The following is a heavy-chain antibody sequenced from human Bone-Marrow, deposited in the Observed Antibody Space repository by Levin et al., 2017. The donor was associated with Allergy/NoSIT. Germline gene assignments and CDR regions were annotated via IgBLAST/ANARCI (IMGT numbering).Heavy chain of an antibody. V-gene: IGHV3-9*01. J-gene: IGHJ1*01. CDR2: INWNSNTI. CDR3: AKVPSSFGGSYYFHH. CDR1: GFTFDDFA. D-gene: IGHD3-16*01. Sequence: SLKISCAASGFTFDDFAMHWVRQVPEKGLEWVSGINWNSNTIDYADSVKGRFTISRDNAKNSLYLQMNSLRTEDTAFYYCAKVPSSFGGSYYFHHWGRGTLVTVSS.